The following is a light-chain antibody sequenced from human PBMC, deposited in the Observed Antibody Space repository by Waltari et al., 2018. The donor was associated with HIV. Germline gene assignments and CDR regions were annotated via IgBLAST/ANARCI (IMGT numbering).Light chain of an antibody. CDR3: QQRSNWI. V-gene: IGKV3-11*01. CDR1: QSVSSY. CDR2: DAS. Sequence: IELTQSPATLSLSPGERATLSCRASQSVSSYLAWYQQKPGQAPRLLIYDASNRATGIPARFSGSGSGTDFTLTISSLEPEDFAVYYCQQRSNWIFGQGTRLEIK. J-gene: IGKJ5*01.